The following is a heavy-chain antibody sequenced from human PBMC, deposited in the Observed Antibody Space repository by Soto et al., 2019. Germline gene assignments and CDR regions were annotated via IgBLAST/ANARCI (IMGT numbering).Heavy chain of an antibody. J-gene: IGHJ6*02. V-gene: IGHV1-69*06. D-gene: IGHD2-21*01. CDR1: GDTLSKYG. CDR2: ITPICGTP. CDR3: AKSRVGVSCGRVDV. Sequence: QVQLVQSGAEVKKPGSSVKVSCKASGDTLSKYGVSWVLQAPGQGLEWVGGITPICGTPTYAQRCQARVTITADKTTSTSPLELTSLRSDDTALYYWAKSRVGVSCGRVDVWGQETAVTVSS.